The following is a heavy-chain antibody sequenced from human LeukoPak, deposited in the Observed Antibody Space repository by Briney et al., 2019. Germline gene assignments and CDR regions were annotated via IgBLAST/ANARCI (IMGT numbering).Heavy chain of an antibody. CDR2: IIPIFGTA. V-gene: IGHV1-69*05. CDR1: GGTFSSYA. CDR3: ARDGETVTTSGSFMGYFDY. D-gene: IGHD4-17*01. J-gene: IGHJ4*02. Sequence: ASVKVSCKASGGTFSSYAISWVRQAPGQGLEWMGRIIPIFGTANYAQKFQGRVTITTDESTSTAYMELSSLRSEDTAVYYCARDGETVTTSGSFMGYFDYWGQGTLVTASS.